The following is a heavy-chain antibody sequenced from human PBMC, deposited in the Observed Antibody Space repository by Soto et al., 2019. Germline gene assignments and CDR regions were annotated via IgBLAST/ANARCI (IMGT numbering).Heavy chain of an antibody. CDR1: GGSISSYY. CDR3: AASGIAVAGSWFDP. V-gene: IGHV4-59*01. J-gene: IGHJ5*02. D-gene: IGHD6-19*01. CDR2: IYYSGST. Sequence: SETLSLTCTVSGGSISSYYWSWIRQPPGKGLEWIGYIYYSGSTNYNPSLKSRVTISVDTSKNQFSLELSSVTAADTAVYYCAASGIAVAGSWFDPWGQGTLVTVSS.